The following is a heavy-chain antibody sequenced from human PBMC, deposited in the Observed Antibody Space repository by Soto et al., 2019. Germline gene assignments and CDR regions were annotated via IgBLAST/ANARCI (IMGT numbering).Heavy chain of an antibody. CDR1: GFTFSSYT. D-gene: IGHD3-22*01. V-gene: IGHV3-23*01. CDR2: ISGSGGST. Sequence: GGSLRLSCAASGFTFSSYTMSWVRQAPGKGLEWVSAISGSGGSTYYADSVKGRFTISRDNSKNTLYLQMNSLRAEDTAVYYCAKDKLRYYDSSGYNANWFDPWGQGTLVTVSS. CDR3: AKDKLRYYDSSGYNANWFDP. J-gene: IGHJ5*02.